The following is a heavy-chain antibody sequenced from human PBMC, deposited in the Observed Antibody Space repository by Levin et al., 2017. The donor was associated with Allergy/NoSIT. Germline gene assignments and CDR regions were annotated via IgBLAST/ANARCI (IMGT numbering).Heavy chain of an antibody. D-gene: IGHD1-20*01. V-gene: IGHV3-48*01. CDR3: ARDHNFAIDY. CDR1: GFTFSSYT. CDR2: VAFNNSAT. Sequence: AASVKVSCTASGFTFSSYTMNWVRQAPGKGLEWVSYVAFNNSATHYADSVKGRFTISRDNAKNSLYLQMNSLRAEDTAVYYCARDHNFAIDYWGQGTLVPVSS. J-gene: IGHJ4*02.